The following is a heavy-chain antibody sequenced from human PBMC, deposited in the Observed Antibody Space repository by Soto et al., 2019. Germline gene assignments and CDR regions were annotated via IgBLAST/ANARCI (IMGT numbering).Heavy chain of an antibody. CDR3: ARDTGGAFDY. CDR2: IYYSGST. D-gene: IGHD1-1*01. J-gene: IGHJ4*02. V-gene: IGHV4-31*03. Sequence: SETLSLTCTVSGGSISSGGYYWSWIRQHPGKGLEWIGYIYYSGSTYYNPSLKSRVTISVDTSKNQFSLKLSSVAAADTAVYYCARDTGGAFDYWGQGTLVTVSS. CDR1: GGSISSGGYY.